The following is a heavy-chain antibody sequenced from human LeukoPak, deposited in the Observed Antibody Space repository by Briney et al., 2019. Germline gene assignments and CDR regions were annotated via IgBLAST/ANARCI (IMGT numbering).Heavy chain of an antibody. CDR3: ARDEHRLGSYRDY. D-gene: IGHD3-10*01. Sequence: ASVTVSCTASGYTFTGYYMHWVRQAPGQGLEWMGWIGAHSGDTNYAQKFQGRVTMTTETSMSTAYMELRSLRSDDTAVYYCARDEHRLGSYRDYWGQGTLVTVST. V-gene: IGHV1-2*02. CDR1: GYTFTGYY. CDR2: IGAHSGDT. J-gene: IGHJ4*02.